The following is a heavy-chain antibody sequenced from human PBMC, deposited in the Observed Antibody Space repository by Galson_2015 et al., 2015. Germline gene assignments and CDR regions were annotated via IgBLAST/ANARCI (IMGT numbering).Heavy chain of an antibody. J-gene: IGHJ4*02. CDR3: ARGPSARYYFDY. V-gene: IGHV3-21*01. CDR2: ISSSSSYI. CDR1: GFTFSSYG. Sequence: SLRLSCAASGFTFSSYGMNWVRQAPGKGLEWVSSISSSSSYIYYADSVKGRFTISRDNAKNSLYLQMNSLRAEDTAVYYCARGPSARYYFDYWGQGTLVTVSS.